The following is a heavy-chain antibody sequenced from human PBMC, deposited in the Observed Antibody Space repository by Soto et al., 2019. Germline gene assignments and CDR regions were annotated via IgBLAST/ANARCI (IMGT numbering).Heavy chain of an antibody. Sequence: VKVSCKASGYTFTSYDINWVRQATGQGLEWMGWMNPNSGNTGYAQKFQGRVTMTRNTSISTAYMELSSLRSEDTAVYYCARGVTMVRGVISPVGVDVWGQGTTVTVSS. D-gene: IGHD3-10*01. CDR1: GYTFTSYD. CDR3: ARGVTMVRGVISPVGVDV. V-gene: IGHV1-8*01. CDR2: MNPNSGNT. J-gene: IGHJ6*02.